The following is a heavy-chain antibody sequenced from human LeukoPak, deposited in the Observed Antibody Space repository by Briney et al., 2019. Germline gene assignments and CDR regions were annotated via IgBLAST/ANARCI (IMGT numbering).Heavy chain of an antibody. Sequence: SETLSLTCTVSGGSISSYYWSWIRQPPGKGLEWIGYIYYSGSTNYNPSLKSRVTISVDTTKNQFSLKLSSVTAADTAVYYCARNYYGDSPLDYWGQGTLVTVSS. CDR2: IYYSGST. J-gene: IGHJ4*02. CDR1: GGSISSYY. CDR3: ARNYYGDSPLDY. V-gene: IGHV4-59*01. D-gene: IGHD4-17*01.